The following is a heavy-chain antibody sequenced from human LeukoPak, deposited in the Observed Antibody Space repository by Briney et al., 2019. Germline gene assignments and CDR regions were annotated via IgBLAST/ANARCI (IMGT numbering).Heavy chain of an antibody. V-gene: IGHV3-48*04. J-gene: IGHJ4*02. D-gene: IGHD6-6*01. Sequence: GGSLRLSCTASTFTLDNYWMSWVRQAPGKGLEWVSYISGSGRTIYYADSVKGRFTISRDNAKNSLYLQMNSLRAEDTAVYYCAREYTSSFDYWGQGTLVTVSS. CDR2: ISGSGRTI. CDR1: TFTLDNYW. CDR3: AREYTSSFDY.